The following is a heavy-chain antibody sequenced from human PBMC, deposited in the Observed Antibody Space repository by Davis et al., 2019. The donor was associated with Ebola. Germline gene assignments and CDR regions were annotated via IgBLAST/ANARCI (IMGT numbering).Heavy chain of an antibody. V-gene: IGHV4-61*09. Sequence: PSETLSLTCTVSGGSISSGSYYWSWIRQPAGKGLEWIGHIYTSGSTNYKPSLKSRVTISVDTSKNQFSLKLSSVTAADTAVYYCAREGGGSSSWTFDYWGQGTLVTVSS. J-gene: IGHJ4*02. CDR2: IYTSGST. CDR3: AREGGGSSSWTFDY. CDR1: GGSISSGSYY. D-gene: IGHD6-13*01.